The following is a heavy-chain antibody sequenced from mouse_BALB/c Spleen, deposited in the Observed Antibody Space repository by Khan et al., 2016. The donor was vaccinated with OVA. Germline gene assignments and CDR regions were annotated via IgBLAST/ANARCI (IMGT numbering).Heavy chain of an antibody. CDR3: VRDGAYHRSDGWFAY. D-gene: IGHD2-14*01. Sequence: VQLQQSGAELARPGASVKMSCKASGYTFTSYTIHWIKKRPGQGLEWIGYINPSNGYTNYNQKFKDKATLTTDKSSTTAYLQLSSLTSDDSAVYSGVRDGAYHRSDGWFAYWGQGTLVTVSA. CDR1: GYTFTSYT. J-gene: IGHJ3*01. V-gene: IGHV1-4*01. CDR2: INPSNGYT.